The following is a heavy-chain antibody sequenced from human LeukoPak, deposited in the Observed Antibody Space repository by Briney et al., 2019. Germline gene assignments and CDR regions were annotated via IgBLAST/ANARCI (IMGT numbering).Heavy chain of an antibody. D-gene: IGHD6-6*01. CDR3: AKDRSIAARTGFDP. J-gene: IGHJ5*02. CDR1: GFTFSSYG. CDR2: ISYDGSNK. Sequence: PGGSLRLSCAASGFTFSSYGMHWVRQAPGKGLEWVAVISYDGSNKYYADSVKGRFTISRDNSKNTLYLQMNSLRAEDTAVYYCAKDRSIAARTGFDPWGQGTLVTVSS. V-gene: IGHV3-30*18.